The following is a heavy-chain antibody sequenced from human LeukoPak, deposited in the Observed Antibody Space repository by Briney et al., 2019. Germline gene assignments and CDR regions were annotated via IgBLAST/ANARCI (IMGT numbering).Heavy chain of an antibody. CDR3: ARRYGFYYCSGGSCYFDY. Sequence: SETLSLTCTVSGGSISSSSYYWGWIRQPPGKGLEWIGSIYYSGSTYYNPSLKSRVTISVDTSKNQFSLKLSSVTAADTAVYYCARRYGFYYCSGGSCYFDYWGPGTLVTVSS. CDR1: GGSISSSSYY. D-gene: IGHD2-15*01. V-gene: IGHV4-39*01. CDR2: IYYSGST. J-gene: IGHJ4*02.